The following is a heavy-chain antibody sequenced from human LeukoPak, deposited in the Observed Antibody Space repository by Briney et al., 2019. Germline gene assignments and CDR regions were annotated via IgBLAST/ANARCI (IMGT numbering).Heavy chain of an antibody. CDR2: IIPIFGTA. V-gene: IGHV1-69*01. CDR1: GGTFSSYA. CDR3: ASRLYCSNTRCRNFPFAY. Sequence: SVKVSCKASGGTFSSYAINWVRQAPGQGLEWMGGIIPIFGTANYAQKFQDRVTITADEYTSTAYMELSSLRSEDTAIYYCASRLYCSNTRCRNFPFAYWGQGTLVTVSS. J-gene: IGHJ4*02. D-gene: IGHD2-2*01.